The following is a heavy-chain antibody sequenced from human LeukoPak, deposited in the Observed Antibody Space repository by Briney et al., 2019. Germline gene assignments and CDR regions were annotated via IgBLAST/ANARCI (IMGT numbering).Heavy chain of an antibody. V-gene: IGHV4-59*01. CDR2: INYSGST. Sequence: KPSETLSLACTVSGGSISSYYWSWIRQPAGKGLEWIGYINYSGSTKYNPSLKSRVTISVDKSKNQFSLKVNSVTAADTAVYYCASGDCSSTSCFDYWGQGTLVTVSS. J-gene: IGHJ4*02. CDR3: ASGDCSSTSCFDY. CDR1: GGSISSYY. D-gene: IGHD2-2*01.